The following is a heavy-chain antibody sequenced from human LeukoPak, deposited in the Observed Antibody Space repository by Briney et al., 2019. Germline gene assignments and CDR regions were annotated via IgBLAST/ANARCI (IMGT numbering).Heavy chain of an antibody. V-gene: IGHV4-34*01. CDR1: GGSFSGYY. D-gene: IGHD3-10*01. Sequence: SETLSLTCAVYGGSFSGYYWSWIRQPPGKGLEWIGEINHSGSTNYNPSLEGRVTISIDTSMNQFSLKLTSVAAADTAVYYCARRNMIRGVIGSRYFDYWGQGTLVTVSS. CDR3: ARRNMIRGVIGSRYFDY. CDR2: INHSGST. J-gene: IGHJ4*02.